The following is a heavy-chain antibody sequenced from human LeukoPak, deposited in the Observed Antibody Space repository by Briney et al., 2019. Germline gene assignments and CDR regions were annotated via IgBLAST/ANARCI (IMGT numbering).Heavy chain of an antibody. CDR3: AKDRDCSSTSCYGGNY. V-gene: IGHV3-23*01. J-gene: IGHJ4*02. CDR1: GFTLSSYA. D-gene: IGHD2-2*01. Sequence: PGGSLRLSCAASGFTLSSYAMSWVRQAPGKGLEWVSAISGSGGSTYYADSVKGRFTISRDNSKNTLYLQMNSLRAEDTAVYYCAKDRDCSSTSCYGGNYWGQGTLVTVSS. CDR2: ISGSGGST.